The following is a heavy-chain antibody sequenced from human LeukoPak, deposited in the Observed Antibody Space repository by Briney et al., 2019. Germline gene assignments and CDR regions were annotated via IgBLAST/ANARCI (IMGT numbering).Heavy chain of an antibody. Sequence: SGGSLRLSCATSGFTFSNAWMNWVRQAPGKGLEWVGRIRSNSDGGTIDYAAPVKGRFTLSRDDSKAIAYLQMNSLKTEDTAVYHCTRDRGAYNLYDYWGQGTLVTVPS. D-gene: IGHD1-1*01. CDR1: GFTFSNAW. CDR2: IRSNSDGGTI. V-gene: IGHV3-15*07. CDR3: TRDRGAYNLYDY. J-gene: IGHJ4*02.